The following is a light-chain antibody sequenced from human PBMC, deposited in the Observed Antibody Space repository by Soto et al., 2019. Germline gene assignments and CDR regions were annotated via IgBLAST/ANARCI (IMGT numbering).Light chain of an antibody. CDR2: SAS. V-gene: IGKV1-39*01. CDR3: QQSLTMPIT. Sequence: DIQMTQSPASLSVSVGDRVPITCRASQSINNYLNWYLQRPGQAPKLLIRSASTLQRGVPSRFSGSGSRTEFTLTIAGLQPDDFGTYYCQQSLTMPITFGHGTRLEIK. CDR1: QSINNY. J-gene: IGKJ5*01.